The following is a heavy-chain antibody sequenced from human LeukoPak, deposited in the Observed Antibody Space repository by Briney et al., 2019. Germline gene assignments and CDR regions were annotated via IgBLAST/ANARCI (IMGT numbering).Heavy chain of an antibody. Sequence: GGSLRLSCAASGFTFSSYEVIWVRQAPGKGLEWVSYISASGNTEYYADSVKGRFTVSRDNAKNSLYLQMNSLRAEDTAVYYCAREGYYYFDYWGQGTLVTVSS. J-gene: IGHJ4*02. CDR2: ISASGNTE. CDR3: AREGYYYFDY. D-gene: IGHD1-1*01. V-gene: IGHV3-48*03. CDR1: GFTFSSYE.